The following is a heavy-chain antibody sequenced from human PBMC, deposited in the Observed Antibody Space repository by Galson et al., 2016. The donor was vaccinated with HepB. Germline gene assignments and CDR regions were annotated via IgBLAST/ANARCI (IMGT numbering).Heavy chain of an antibody. CDR1: GFSFNNYA. J-gene: IGHJ6*02. D-gene: IGHD6-13*01. Sequence: SLRLSCAASGFSFNNYAMHWVRQVPGKGLEWVSLITGAGASTYYADSVKGRFTISTDNSKNSLYLQMNSLRTEDRALYYCAKVAGGRIPAAGVDYYYYYALDVWGQGTTVIVSS. CDR3: AKVAGGRIPAAGVDYYYYYALDV. V-gene: IGHV3-43*02. CDR2: ITGAGAST.